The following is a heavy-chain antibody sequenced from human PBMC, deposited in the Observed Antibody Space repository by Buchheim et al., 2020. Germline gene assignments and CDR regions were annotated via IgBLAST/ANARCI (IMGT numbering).Heavy chain of an antibody. CDR2: MNTNNDDT. CDR3: ARGRTYYYGMDV. Sequence: QVQLVQSGAEVKKPGASVKVSCKASGYTFTSYGINWVRQASGQGLEWMGWMNTNNDDTGYAQKFQGRLAMTRDTPISTAYMELNSLRSEDTAVYYCARGRTYYYGMDVWGQGTT. V-gene: IGHV1-8*01. CDR1: GYTFTSYG. D-gene: IGHD1-7*01. J-gene: IGHJ6*02.